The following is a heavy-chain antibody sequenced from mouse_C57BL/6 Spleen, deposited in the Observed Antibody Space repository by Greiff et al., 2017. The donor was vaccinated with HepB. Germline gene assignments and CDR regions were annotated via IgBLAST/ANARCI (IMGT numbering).Heavy chain of an antibody. V-gene: IGHV1-52*01. CDR3: ARSHPYDYDEGSYFDY. Sequence: QVQLQQPGAELVRPGSSVKLSCKASGYTFTSYWMHWVKQRPIQGLEWIGNIDPSDSETHYNQKFKDKATLTVDNSSSTAYMQLSSLTSEDSAVYYCARSHPYDYDEGSYFDYWGQGTTLTVSS. CDR2: IDPSDSET. CDR1: GYTFTSYW. J-gene: IGHJ2*01. D-gene: IGHD2-4*01.